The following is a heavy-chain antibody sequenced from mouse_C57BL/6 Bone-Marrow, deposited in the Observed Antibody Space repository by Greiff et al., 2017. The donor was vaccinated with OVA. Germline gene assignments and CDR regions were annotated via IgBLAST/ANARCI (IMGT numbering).Heavy chain of an antibody. Sequence: QVQLQQPGAELVKPGASVKLSCKASGYTFTSYWMHWVKQRPGQGLEWIGMIHPNSGSTNYNEKFKSKATLTVAKSSSTAYMQLSSLTSEDSAVYYCARSPDYYGRSYPFAYWGQGTLVTVSA. CDR1: GYTFTSYW. J-gene: IGHJ3*01. D-gene: IGHD1-1*01. CDR2: IHPNSGST. CDR3: ARSPDYYGRSYPFAY. V-gene: IGHV1-64*01.